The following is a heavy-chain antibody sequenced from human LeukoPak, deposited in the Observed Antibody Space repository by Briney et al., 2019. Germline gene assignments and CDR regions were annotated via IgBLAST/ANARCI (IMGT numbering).Heavy chain of an antibody. D-gene: IGHD6-13*01. Sequence: ASVKVSCKASGYTLTSYHMDRVRQAPGQGRQGMGIIHPSGVSTTYAQKFQGRVTMTRDMSTSTVYMELNSLRSEDTAVYYCARNHKIAARAENYYYMDVWGKGTTVTVSS. V-gene: IGHV1-46*01. CDR1: GYTLTSYH. J-gene: IGHJ6*03. CDR3: ARNHKIAARAENYYYMDV. CDR2: IHPSGVST.